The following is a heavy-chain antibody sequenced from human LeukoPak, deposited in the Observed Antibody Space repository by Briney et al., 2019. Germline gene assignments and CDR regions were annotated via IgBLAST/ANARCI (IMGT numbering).Heavy chain of an antibody. V-gene: IGHV1-69*05. J-gene: IGHJ6*03. CDR1: GGTFSSYA. Sequence: GASVKLSCKASGGTFSSYAISWVRQAPGQGLEWMGGIIPIFGTANYAQKFQGRVTITTDESTSTAYMELSSLRSEDTAVYYCARLIAAAGRNYYYYMDVWGKGTTVTVSS. CDR2: IIPIFGTA. D-gene: IGHD6-13*01. CDR3: ARLIAAAGRNYYYYMDV.